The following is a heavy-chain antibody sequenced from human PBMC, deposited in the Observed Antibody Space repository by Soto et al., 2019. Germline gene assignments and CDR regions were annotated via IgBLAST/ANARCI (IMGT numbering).Heavy chain of an antibody. V-gene: IGHV4-59*01. CDR2: IYYSGST. CDR3: ARVRADGGFDTGWFDP. Sequence: KTSETLSLTCTVSCGSISSYYWSWIRQPPGKGLEWIGYIYYSGSTNYSPSLKSRVTISVDTSKNQLSLKLSSVTAADTAVYYCARVRADGGFDTGWFDPWGQGTLVTVSS. J-gene: IGHJ5*02. D-gene: IGHD3-16*01. CDR1: CGSISSYY.